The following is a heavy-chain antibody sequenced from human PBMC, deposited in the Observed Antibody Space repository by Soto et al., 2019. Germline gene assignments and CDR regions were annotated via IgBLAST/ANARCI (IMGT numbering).Heavy chain of an antibody. V-gene: IGHV4-59*08. Sequence: QVQLQESGPGLLKPSETLSLTCTVSYASINNYHWTWIRQPPGKGLEWIAYIYYTGTTNFNPSLKRRVTISMDTSKNPFSLKLRSVTASDTAVYYCATLRGLGEVSPYFDSWGQGRMVIVSS. CDR1: YASINNYH. J-gene: IGHJ4*02. CDR3: ATLRGLGEVSPYFDS. CDR2: IYYTGTT. D-gene: IGHD3-10*01.